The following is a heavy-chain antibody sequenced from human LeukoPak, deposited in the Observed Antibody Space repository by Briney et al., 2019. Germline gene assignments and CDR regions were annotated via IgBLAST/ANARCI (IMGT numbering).Heavy chain of an antibody. CDR2: ISRGRPTI. CDR1: GFTFSSYS. Sequence: PGGSPRLSCVASGFTFSSYSMNWVRQAPGKGLEWVSYISRGRPTIHYADSVKGRFTISRDNAKNSLYLQMNSLRDEDTAVYYCVRDPEALDYWGQGTLVTVSS. J-gene: IGHJ4*02. V-gene: IGHV3-48*02. CDR3: VRDPEALDY.